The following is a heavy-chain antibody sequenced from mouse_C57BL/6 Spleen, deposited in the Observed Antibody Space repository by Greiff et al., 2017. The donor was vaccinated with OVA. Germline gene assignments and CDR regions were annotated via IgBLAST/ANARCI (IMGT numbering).Heavy chain of an antibody. CDR2: INYDGSST. V-gene: IGHV5-16*01. D-gene: IGHD2-4*01. J-gene: IGHJ3*01. CDR3: ASIYYDYDGGAWFAY. Sequence: DVKLVESEGGLVQPGSSMKLSCTASGFTFSDYYMAWVRQVPEKGLEWVANINYDGSSTYYLDSLKSRFIISRDNAKNILYLQMSSLKSEDTATYYCASIYYDYDGGAWFAYWGQGTLVTVSA. CDR1: GFTFSDYY.